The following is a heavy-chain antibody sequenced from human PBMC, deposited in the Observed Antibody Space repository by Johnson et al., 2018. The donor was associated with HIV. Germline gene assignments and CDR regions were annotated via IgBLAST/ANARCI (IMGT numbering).Heavy chain of an antibody. CDR3: ARIRVAVITEVGAFDM. CDR2: ISYDGTNK. D-gene: IGHD3-22*01. Sequence: QVQLVESGGGVVQPGRSLRLSCAASGFTFSSYAMHWVRQAPGKGLEWVAVISYDGTNKYYADSVKGRFTISSDNSKNTLFLQMNSLRPEDTAVYFCARIRVAVITEVGAFDMWGQGTMVTVSS. CDR1: GFTFSSYA. V-gene: IGHV3-30-3*01. J-gene: IGHJ3*02.